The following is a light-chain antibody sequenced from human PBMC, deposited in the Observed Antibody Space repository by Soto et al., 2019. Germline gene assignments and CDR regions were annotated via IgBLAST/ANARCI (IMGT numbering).Light chain of an antibody. V-gene: IGKV1-33*01. J-gene: IGKJ5*01. CDR3: QQCDNVPIT. CDR1: QGISNF. CDR2: DAS. Sequence: DIQMTQSASSLSASVGDRVTITCQASQGISNFLNWYQHKPGKAPKLLIYDASNLETGVPSRFSESGSGTDFTFSIRGLQPEDVGTYYCQQCDNVPITFGQGTRLEIK.